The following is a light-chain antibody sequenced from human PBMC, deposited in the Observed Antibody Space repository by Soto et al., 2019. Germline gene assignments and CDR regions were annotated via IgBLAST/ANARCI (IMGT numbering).Light chain of an antibody. Sequence: QSVLTQPPSASGSPEQSVTISCTGTSSDVGGYNDVSWYQQHPGKAPKLMIFEVNKRPSGVPDRFSGCKSGNTASLTVSGLQADDEADYYCSSYGGNNNLIFGGGTKLTVL. CDR1: SSDVGGYND. J-gene: IGLJ2*01. CDR2: EVN. V-gene: IGLV2-8*01. CDR3: SSYGGNNNLI.